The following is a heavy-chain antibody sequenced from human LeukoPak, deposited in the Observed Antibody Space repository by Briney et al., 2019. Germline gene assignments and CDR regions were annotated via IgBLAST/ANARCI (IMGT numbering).Heavy chain of an antibody. V-gene: IGHV4-39*01. D-gene: IGHD6-13*01. CDR3: ASPSIAAAGIDY. CDR2: IYYSGST. CDR1: GGSINSSSYY. Sequence: SETLSLTCTVSGGSINSSSYYWGWIRQPPGKGLEWIGSIYYSGSTYYTPSLKSRVTISVDTSKNQFSLKLSSVTAADTAVYFCASPSIAAAGIDYWGQGTLVTVSS. J-gene: IGHJ4*02.